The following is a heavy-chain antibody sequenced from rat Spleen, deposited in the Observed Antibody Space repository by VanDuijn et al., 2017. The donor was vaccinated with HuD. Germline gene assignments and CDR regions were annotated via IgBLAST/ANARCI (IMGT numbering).Heavy chain of an antibody. J-gene: IGHJ1*01. V-gene: IGHV5-31*01. Sequence: EVQLVESGGGLVQPGRSLKLSCAASGFTFNNYWMSWIRQAPGKGLEWVASITNTGGSIYYPDSVRGRFTISRYNAKSTLYLQMNSLRSEDTATYYCTRGSDWYFDFGGPGTMVTVSS. CDR2: ITNTGGSI. CDR3: TRGSDWYFDF. CDR1: GFTFNNYW.